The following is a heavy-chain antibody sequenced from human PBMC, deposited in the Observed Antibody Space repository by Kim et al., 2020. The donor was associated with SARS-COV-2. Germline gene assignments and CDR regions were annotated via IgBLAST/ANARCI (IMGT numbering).Heavy chain of an antibody. J-gene: IGHJ6*02. CDR2: ISAYNGNT. CDR1: GYTFTSYG. CDR3: ARDHFTLTSWFGEDALRGMYYYYGMDV. Sequence: ASVKVSCKASGYTFTSYGISWVRQAPGQGLEWMGWISAYNGNTNYARKLQGRVTMTTDTSTSTAYMELRSLRSDDTAVYYCARDHFTLTSWFGEDALRGMYYYYGMDVWGQGTTVTVSS. V-gene: IGHV1-18*04. D-gene: IGHD3-10*01.